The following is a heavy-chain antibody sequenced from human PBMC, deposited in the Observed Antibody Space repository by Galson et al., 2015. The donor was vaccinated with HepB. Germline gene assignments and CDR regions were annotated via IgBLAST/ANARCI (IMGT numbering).Heavy chain of an antibody. Sequence: SLRLPCAASGFTFSDYYMSWIRQAPGKGLEWVSYISSSSSYTNYADSVKGRFTISRDNAKSSLYLQMNSLRAEDTAVYYCARSNFAYYDFWSGPPATFDYWGQGTLVTVSS. D-gene: IGHD3-3*01. CDR1: GFTFSDYY. CDR2: ISSSSSYT. J-gene: IGHJ4*02. CDR3: ARSNFAYYDFWSGPPATFDY. V-gene: IGHV3-11*06.